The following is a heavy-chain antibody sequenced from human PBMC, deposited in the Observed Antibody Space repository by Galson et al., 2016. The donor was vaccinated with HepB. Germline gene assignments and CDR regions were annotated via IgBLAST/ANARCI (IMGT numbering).Heavy chain of an antibody. CDR2: IYYSGST. CDR1: GDSISSSTYY. CDR3: SRDSPHHSSGSYYGDY. J-gene: IGHJ4*02. Sequence: SETLSLTCTVSGDSISSSTYYWGWIRQPPGKWLEWIGTIYYSGSTYYNPSPKSRVTIPEDMSKKLVSLKLRSVTAADTAAYYCSRDSPHHSSGSYYGDYWGQGIPVTVSS. D-gene: IGHD3-22*01. V-gene: IGHV4-39*07.